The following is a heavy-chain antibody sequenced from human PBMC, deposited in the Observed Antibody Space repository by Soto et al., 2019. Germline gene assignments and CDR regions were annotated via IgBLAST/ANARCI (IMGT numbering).Heavy chain of an antibody. D-gene: IGHD1-26*01. Sequence: SGPTLVNPTQTLTLTCTFSGFSPSTSGMCVSWIRQPPGKALEWLARIDWDYDKYYSTSLKTRLTISKDTSKNQVVLTMTNMDPVDTATYYCARIEAVSGSYFDYWGQGTLVTVSS. CDR2: IDWDYDK. J-gene: IGHJ4*02. CDR1: GFSPSTSGMC. V-gene: IGHV2-70*11. CDR3: ARIEAVSGSYFDY.